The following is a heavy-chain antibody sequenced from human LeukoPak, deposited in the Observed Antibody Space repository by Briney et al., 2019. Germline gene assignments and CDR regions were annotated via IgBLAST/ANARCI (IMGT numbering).Heavy chain of an antibody. V-gene: IGHV1-69*06. D-gene: IGHD6-13*01. CDR1: GYTFTSYD. Sequence: GASVTVSFKASGYTFTSYDISWVRQAPGQGLEWMGGIIPIFGTANYAQKFQGRVTITADKSTSTAYMELSSLRSEDTGVYYCARGAAADPDAFDIWGQGTMVTVSS. CDR3: ARGAAADPDAFDI. J-gene: IGHJ3*02. CDR2: IIPIFGTA.